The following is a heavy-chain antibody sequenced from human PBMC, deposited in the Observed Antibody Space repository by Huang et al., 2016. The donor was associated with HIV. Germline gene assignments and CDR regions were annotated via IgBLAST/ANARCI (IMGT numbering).Heavy chain of an antibody. V-gene: IGHV3-30-3*01. J-gene: IGHJ3*02. CDR3: ARAKDTWDAYDI. D-gene: IGHD5-18*01. Sequence: QVQLVESGGGVVQPGRSLRLSCAASGFPFNNHAMHWVRQAQGKGLDWVEVISNDGSNNYYADSVKGRFTISRDSSKSTLFLHMTSLRTEDTAVYYCARAKDTWDAYDIWGQGTMVIVSS. CDR1: GFPFNNHA. CDR2: ISNDGSNN.